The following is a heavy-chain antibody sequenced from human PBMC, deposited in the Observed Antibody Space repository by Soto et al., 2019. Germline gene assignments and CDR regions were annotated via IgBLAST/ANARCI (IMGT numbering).Heavy chain of an antibody. V-gene: IGHV3-74*01. D-gene: IGHD3-10*01. J-gene: IGHJ6*02. CDR2: MNEDGGTT. CDR1: GFTFSSYW. CDR3: ASDLSGRADV. Sequence: GSLRLSCAASGFTFSSYWMHWVRQAPGKGLVWVSRMNEDGGTTDYADSVKGRFTISRDNAKNTLYLQMNSLRVEDTAVYYCASDLSGRADVWGQGTTVTVPS.